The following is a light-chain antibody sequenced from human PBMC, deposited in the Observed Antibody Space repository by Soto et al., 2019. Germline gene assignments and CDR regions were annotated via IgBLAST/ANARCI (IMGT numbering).Light chain of an antibody. Sequence: QSALTQPASVSGSPGQSITISCTGTSSDVGGYNYVSWYQQHPGKAPKLMIYEVSNRPSGVSNRFSGSKSGNTASLTISGLQAEYEADYYCSSYTSSSTVVFGGGTKVTVL. J-gene: IGLJ2*01. CDR3: SSYTSSSTVV. CDR1: SSDVGGYNY. CDR2: EVS. V-gene: IGLV2-14*01.